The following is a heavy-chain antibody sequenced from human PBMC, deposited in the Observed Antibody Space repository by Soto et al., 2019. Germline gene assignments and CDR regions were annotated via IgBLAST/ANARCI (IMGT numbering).Heavy chain of an antibody. J-gene: IGHJ4*02. CDR1: GFTFSSYA. V-gene: IGHV3-23*01. D-gene: IGHD3-22*01. Sequence: GGSLRLSCAASGFTFSSYAMSWVRQAPGKGLEWVSAISGSGGSTYYADSVKGRFTISRDNSKNTLYLQMNSTRAEVTAVYYCSKPGRILVVITPPSFWGQGTLVTVSS. CDR3: SKPGRILVVITPPSF. CDR2: ISGSGGST.